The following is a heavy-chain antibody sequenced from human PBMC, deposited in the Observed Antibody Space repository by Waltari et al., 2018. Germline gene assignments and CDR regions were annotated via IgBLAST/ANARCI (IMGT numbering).Heavy chain of an antibody. V-gene: IGHV3-30*02. CDR2: IRYDGSNK. Sequence: QVQLVESGGGVVQPGGSLRLSCAASGFTFSSYGMHWVRQAPGKGLEWVAFIRYDGSNKYYADSVKGRFTISRDNSKNTLYLQMNSLRAEDTAVYYCAKTRGTGGTTGGYWGQGTLVTVSS. CDR3: AKTRGTGGTTGGY. CDR1: GFTFSSYG. D-gene: IGHD4-17*01. J-gene: IGHJ4*02.